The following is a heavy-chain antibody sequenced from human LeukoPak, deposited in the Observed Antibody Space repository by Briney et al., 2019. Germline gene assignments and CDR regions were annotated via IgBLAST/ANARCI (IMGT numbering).Heavy chain of an antibody. CDR2: IYYSGST. CDR1: GGSISSYY. CDR3: ARVWGGERSYNWFDP. Sequence: SETLSLTCTVSGGSISSYYWSWIRQPPGKGLEWIGYIYYSGSTNYNPSLKSRVTISVDTSKNQFSLKLSSVTAADTAVYYCARVWGGERSYNWFDPWGQGTLVTVSS. J-gene: IGHJ5*02. V-gene: IGHV4-59*01. D-gene: IGHD3-3*01.